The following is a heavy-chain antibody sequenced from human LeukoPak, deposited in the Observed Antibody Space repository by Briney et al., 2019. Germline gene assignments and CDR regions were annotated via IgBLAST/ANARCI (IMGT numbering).Heavy chain of an antibody. D-gene: IGHD6-13*01. V-gene: IGHV3-30-3*01. J-gene: IGHJ4*02. CDR1: GFTFSSYA. CDR2: ISYDGSNK. CDR3: ARDELSSTLFDY. Sequence: GGSLRLSCAASGFTFSSYAMHWVRQAPGKGLEWVAVISYDGSNKYYADSVKGRFTISRDNSKNTLHLQMNSLRAEDTAVYYCARDELSSTLFDYWGQGTLVTVSS.